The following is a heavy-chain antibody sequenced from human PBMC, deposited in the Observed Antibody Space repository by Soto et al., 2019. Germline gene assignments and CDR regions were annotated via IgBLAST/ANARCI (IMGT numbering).Heavy chain of an antibody. CDR1: GGTFSSYT. Sequence: QVQLVQSGAEVKKPGSSVKVSCKASGGTFSSYTISWVRQAPGQGLEWMGRIIPILGIANYAQKFQGRVTITADKSTSTAYMELSSLRSEDTAGYYCARDGDYGDYAGYWGQGTLVTVSS. V-gene: IGHV1-69*08. J-gene: IGHJ4*02. CDR3: ARDGDYGDYAGY. CDR2: IIPILGIA. D-gene: IGHD4-17*01.